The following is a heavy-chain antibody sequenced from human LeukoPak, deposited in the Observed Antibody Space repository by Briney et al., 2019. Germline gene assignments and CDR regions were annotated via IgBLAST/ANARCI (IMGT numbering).Heavy chain of an antibody. CDR3: ARDPYGSSTSCFDY. D-gene: IGHD2-2*01. J-gene: IGHJ4*02. V-gene: IGHV1-8*01. Sequence: GASVKVSCKASGYTFTNYNIDWVRQATGQGLEWMGWMNPNSGNTDYAQKFQGRVTMARNTSISTAYMELSSLRSEDTAVYYCARDPYGSSTSCFDYWGQGTLVTVSS. CDR1: GYTFTNYN. CDR2: MNPNSGNT.